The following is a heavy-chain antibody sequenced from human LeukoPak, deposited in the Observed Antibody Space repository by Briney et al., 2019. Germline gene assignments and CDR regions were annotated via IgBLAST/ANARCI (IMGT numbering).Heavy chain of an antibody. CDR2: ISAYNGNT. D-gene: IGHD1-14*01. Sequence: ASVKVPCKASGYTFTSYGISWVRQAPGQGLEWMGWISAYNGNTNYAQKLQGRVTMTTDTSTSTAYMELRSLRSDDTAVYYCARSAVLSGPDYYYYMDVWGKGTTVTVSS. CDR1: GYTFTSYG. J-gene: IGHJ6*03. CDR3: ARSAVLSGPDYYYYMDV. V-gene: IGHV1-18*01.